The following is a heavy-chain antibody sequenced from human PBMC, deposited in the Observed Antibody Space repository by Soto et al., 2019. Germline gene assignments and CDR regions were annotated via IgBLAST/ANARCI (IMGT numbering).Heavy chain of an antibody. V-gene: IGHV4-61*01. Sequence: SETLSLTCTFSGDSVSSGSYYRSWLRHPPGKGLEWIGYIYYSGSTNYNPSLKSRVTISVDTSKNQFSLKLSSVTAADTAVYYCARGNYGSGSYYNVDWFAPWGQGTLVTVS. CDR1: GDSVSSGSYY. D-gene: IGHD3-10*01. CDR2: IYYSGST. J-gene: IGHJ5*02. CDR3: ARGNYGSGSYYNVDWFAP.